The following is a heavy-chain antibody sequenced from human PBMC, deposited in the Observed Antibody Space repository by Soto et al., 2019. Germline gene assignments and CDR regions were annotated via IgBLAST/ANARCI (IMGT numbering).Heavy chain of an antibody. CDR3: ARDDIPYGSGSPYYYYGMDV. D-gene: IGHD3-10*01. CDR1: GYTFTSYA. Sequence: GASVQVSCKASGYTFTSYAMHWVRQAPGQRLEWMGWINAGNGNTKYSQKFQGRVTITRDTSASTAYMELSSLRSEDTAVYYCARDDIPYGSGSPYYYYGMDVWGQGTTVTVSS. J-gene: IGHJ6*02. CDR2: INAGNGNT. V-gene: IGHV1-3*01.